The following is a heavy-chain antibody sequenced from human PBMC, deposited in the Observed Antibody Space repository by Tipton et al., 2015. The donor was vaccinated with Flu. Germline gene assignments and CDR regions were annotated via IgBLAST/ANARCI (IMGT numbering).Heavy chain of an antibody. CDR2: IYHTGNF. V-gene: IGHV4-59*08. CDR1: GGSISNDY. Sequence: TLSLTCTVSGGSISNDYWSWIRQPPGKGLEWIGYIYHTGNFNYNPSLKSRVTISVDTSKNQFSLKLRSVTAADTAVYYCASGPSTILGVPSGTLDIWGQGTLVTVA. CDR3: ASGPSTILGVPSGTLDI. J-gene: IGHJ3*02. D-gene: IGHD3-3*01.